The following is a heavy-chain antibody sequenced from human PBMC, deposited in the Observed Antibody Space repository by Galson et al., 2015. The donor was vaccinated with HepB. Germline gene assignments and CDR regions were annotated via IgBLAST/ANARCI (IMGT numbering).Heavy chain of an antibody. J-gene: IGHJ4*02. D-gene: IGHD6-19*01. V-gene: IGHV1-18*04. CDR2: ISAYNGNT. CDR3: ARARSSGWYEDFDY. CDR1: GYTFTSYG. Sequence: VKVPCKASGYTFTSYGISWVRQAPGQGLEWMGWISAYNGNTNYAQKLQGRVTMTTDTSTSTAYMELRSLRSDDTAVYYCARARSSGWYEDFDYWGQGTLVTVSS.